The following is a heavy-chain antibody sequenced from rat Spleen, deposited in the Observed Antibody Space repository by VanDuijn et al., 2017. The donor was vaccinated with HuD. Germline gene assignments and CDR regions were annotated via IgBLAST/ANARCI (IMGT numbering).Heavy chain of an antibody. V-gene: IGHV5-43*01. D-gene: IGHD1-11*01. J-gene: IGHJ4*01. CDR2: INTDSSST. CDR1: GFTFSSYV. Sequence: EVQLVESGGDLVQPGSSLKVSCVASGFTFSSYVMHWFRQAPENGIEWLAYINTDSSSTHYAETVKGRFTISGDNAKNTVDMQLSSLSSEDTAMYFCARERERRGGIMDARGQGTSVTVSS. CDR3: ARERERRGGIMDA.